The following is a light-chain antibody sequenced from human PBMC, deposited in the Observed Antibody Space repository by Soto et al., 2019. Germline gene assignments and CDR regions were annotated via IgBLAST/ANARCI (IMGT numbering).Light chain of an antibody. CDR2: DAS. Sequence: DIQMTQSPSTLSASVGDRVTITCRASQDISNYLNWYQQKPGKAPKLLIYDASNLETGVPSRFSGSGSGTGFTFTISSLQPEDIATYYCQQYDNLPITFGGGTKVDIK. CDR3: QQYDNLPIT. V-gene: IGKV1-33*01. J-gene: IGKJ4*01. CDR1: QDISNY.